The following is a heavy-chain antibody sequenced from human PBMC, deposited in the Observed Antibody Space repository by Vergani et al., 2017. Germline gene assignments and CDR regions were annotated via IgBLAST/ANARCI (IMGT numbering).Heavy chain of an antibody. J-gene: IGHJ4*02. CDR2: IYTSGIT. CDR1: GGSISSYY. Sequence: QVQLQESGPGLVKPSETLSLTCTVSGGSISSYYWSWIRQPAGKGLEWIGRIYTSGITNYNPSLKSRVTMSVDTSKNQFSLKLSSVTAADTAVYYCARASVGVVVAAYHFDYWGQGTLVTVSS. D-gene: IGHD2-15*01. V-gene: IGHV4-4*07. CDR3: ARASVGVVVAAYHFDY.